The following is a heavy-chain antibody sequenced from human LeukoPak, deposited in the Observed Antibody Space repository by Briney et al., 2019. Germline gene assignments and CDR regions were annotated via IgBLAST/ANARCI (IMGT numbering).Heavy chain of an antibody. V-gene: IGHV4-34*01. CDR1: GGSFSGYY. J-gene: IGHJ4*02. Sequence: SETLSLTCVGYGGSFSGYYWIWIRQPPGKGLEWIGEVDHSGRANYNPSLKSRIAISVDTSRNQLSLKLRSVTAADTAVYYCALGRWELKGSYWGQGTLVTVSS. CDR3: ALGRWELKGSY. D-gene: IGHD1-26*01. CDR2: VDHSGRA.